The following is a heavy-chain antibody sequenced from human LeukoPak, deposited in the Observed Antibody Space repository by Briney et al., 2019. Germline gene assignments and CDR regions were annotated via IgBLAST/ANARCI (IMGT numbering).Heavy chain of an antibody. V-gene: IGHV3-21*01. CDR1: GFTFSSYS. CDR3: ARSSGSSGALDY. CDR2: ISSSSSYI. D-gene: IGHD1-26*01. Sequence: GGSLRLSCAASGFTFSSYSMNWVRQAPGKGLEWVSSISSSSSYIYYADSVKGRFTISRDNAKNSLYLQMNSLRAEDTAVYYCARSSGSSGALDYWGQGTLVTVSS. J-gene: IGHJ4*02.